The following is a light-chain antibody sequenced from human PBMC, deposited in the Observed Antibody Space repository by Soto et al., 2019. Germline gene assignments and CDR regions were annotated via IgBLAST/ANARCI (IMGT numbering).Light chain of an antibody. CDR2: KAS. V-gene: IGKV1-5*03. J-gene: IGKJ1*01. CDR3: QQYNSYRA. CDR1: QSIDTW. Sequence: DIQMTQSPSILSASVGDRVTITCRASQSIDTWLAWHQQKPGKAPKLLISKASNLENGVPSRFSGSGSGTEFTLTISRLHHDDFATYYCQQYNSYRAFGQGTKVEMK.